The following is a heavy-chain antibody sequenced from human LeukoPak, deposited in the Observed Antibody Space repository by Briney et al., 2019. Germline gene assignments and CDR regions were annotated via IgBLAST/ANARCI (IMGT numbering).Heavy chain of an antibody. CDR3: ARDSSGWYRYFDY. D-gene: IGHD6-19*01. J-gene: IGHJ4*02. CDR2: IYYSGSA. V-gene: IGHV4-61*01. CDR1: GGSISSSSYY. Sequence: SETLSLTCTVSGGSISSSSYYWGWIRQPPGKGLEWIGYIYYSGSANYNPSLKSRVTISVDTSKNQFSLKLSSVTAADTAVYYCARDSSGWYRYFDYWGQGTLVTVSS.